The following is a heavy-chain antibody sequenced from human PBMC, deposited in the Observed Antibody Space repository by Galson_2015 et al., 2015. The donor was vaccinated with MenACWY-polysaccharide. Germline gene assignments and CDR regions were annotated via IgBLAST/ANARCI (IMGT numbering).Heavy chain of an antibody. CDR2: INGAGSTT. D-gene: IGHD5-24*01. CDR3: ARGGDGYGNFDY. V-gene: IGHV3-74*01. J-gene: IGHJ4*02. Sequence: SLRLSCAASEFTFSGYWMHWVRQAPGKGLVWVSRINGAGSTTSCADSVKGRFTISRDNAQHRLYLQMNSLRAEDTAVYYCARGGDGYGNFDYWGQGILVTVSS. CDR1: EFTFSGYW.